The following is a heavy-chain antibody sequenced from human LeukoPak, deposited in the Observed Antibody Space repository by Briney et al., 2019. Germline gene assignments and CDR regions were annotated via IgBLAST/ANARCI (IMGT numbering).Heavy chain of an antibody. J-gene: IGHJ3*02. V-gene: IGHV3-20*04. Sequence: GGSLRLSCAASGFTFDDYGMSWVRQAPGKGLEWVSGINWNGGSTGYADSVKGRFTISGDNAKNSLYLQMNSLRAEDTALYYCARDGTVVVPAAKFSMVRGVINGGAFDIWGQGTMVTVSS. CDR1: GFTFDDYG. CDR2: INWNGGST. CDR3: ARDGTVVVPAAKFSMVRGVINGGAFDI. D-gene: IGHD3-10*01.